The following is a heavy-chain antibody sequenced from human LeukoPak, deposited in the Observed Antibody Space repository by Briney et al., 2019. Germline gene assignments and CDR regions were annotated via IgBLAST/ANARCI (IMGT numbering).Heavy chain of an antibody. CDR1: GFTFSSYG. J-gene: IGHJ3*02. D-gene: IGHD5/OR15-5a*01. CDR3: VRDTDSVKGAFDM. CDR2: INGDGSGT. V-gene: IGHV3-74*01. Sequence: PGGSLRLSCAASGFTFSSYGMHWVRQAPGKGLEWVSRINGDGSGTDYADSVKGRFTISRDDAKNTLYLQMNSLRAEDTAVYYCVRDTDSVKGAFDMWGQGTMVTVSP.